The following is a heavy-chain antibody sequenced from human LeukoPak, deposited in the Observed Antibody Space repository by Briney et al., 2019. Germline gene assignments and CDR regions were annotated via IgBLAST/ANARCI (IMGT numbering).Heavy chain of an antibody. J-gene: IGHJ4*02. D-gene: IGHD6-6*01. Sequence: GGSLRLSCAASGFTFSSYEMNWVRQAPGKGLEWVSYISSSGSTIYYADSVKGRFTISRDNSKSTLYLQMNSLRAEDTAVYYCAKFGIAARGSDYWGQGTLVTVSS. CDR3: AKFGIAARGSDY. CDR2: ISSSGSTI. V-gene: IGHV3-48*03. CDR1: GFTFSSYE.